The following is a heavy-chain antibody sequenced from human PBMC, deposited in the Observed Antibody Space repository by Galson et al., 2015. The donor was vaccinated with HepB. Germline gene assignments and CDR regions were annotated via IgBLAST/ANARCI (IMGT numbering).Heavy chain of an antibody. CDR2: ISSGSSYI. D-gene: IGHD2-8*01. J-gene: IGHJ4*02. CDR3: ARDKVGVEAPPNDY. Sequence: SLRLSCAASGFTFSSYSMNWVRQAPGKGLEWVSSISSGSSYIYYADSVKGRFTISRDNAKNSLYLQMNSLRAEDTAVYYCARDKVGVEAPPNDYWGQGTLVTVSS. CDR1: GFTFSSYS. V-gene: IGHV3-21*01.